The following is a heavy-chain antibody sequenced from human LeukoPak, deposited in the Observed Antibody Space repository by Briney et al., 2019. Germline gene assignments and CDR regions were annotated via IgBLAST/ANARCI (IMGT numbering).Heavy chain of an antibody. V-gene: IGHV4-34*01. Sequence: SETLSLTCAVYGESFSGCYWSWIRQPPGKGLEWIGEINHSGSTNYNPSLKSRVTISVDTSKNQFSLKLSSVTAADTAVYYCARGGYCSGGSCYYDAFDIWGQGTMVTVSS. J-gene: IGHJ3*02. CDR3: ARGGYCSGGSCYYDAFDI. D-gene: IGHD2-15*01. CDR1: GESFSGCY. CDR2: INHSGST.